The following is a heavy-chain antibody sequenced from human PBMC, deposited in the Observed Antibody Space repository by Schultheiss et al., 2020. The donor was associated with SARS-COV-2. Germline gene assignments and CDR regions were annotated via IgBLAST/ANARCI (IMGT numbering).Heavy chain of an antibody. J-gene: IGHJ4*02. Sequence: GGSLRLSCAASGFTFSSYSMNWVRQAPGKGLEWVAVISYDGSNKYYADSMKGRFTISRDNAKNSLYLQMNSLRAEDTAVYYCARGLRFRLLGEYYFDYWGQGTLVTVSS. CDR3: ARGLRFRLLGEYYFDY. D-gene: IGHD3-3*01. CDR2: ISYDGSNK. CDR1: GFTFSSYS. V-gene: IGHV3-30*03.